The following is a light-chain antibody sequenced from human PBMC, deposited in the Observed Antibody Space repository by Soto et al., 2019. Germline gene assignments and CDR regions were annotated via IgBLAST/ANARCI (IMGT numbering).Light chain of an antibody. CDR3: QQYNTYV. CDR1: QSIASW. Sequence: DIQITQSPSTLSASVGDRVTITCRASQSIASWLAWYQQKPGKATELLIYDASSLKSGVPSRFSGSGSGTEFTLTISDLQPGDFATYFCQQYNTYVFGQGTKVDIK. J-gene: IGKJ1*01. V-gene: IGKV1-5*01. CDR2: DAS.